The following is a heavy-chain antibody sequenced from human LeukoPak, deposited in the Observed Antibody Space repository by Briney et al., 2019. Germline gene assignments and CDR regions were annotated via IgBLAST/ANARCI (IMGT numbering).Heavy chain of an antibody. CDR2: IGVYNGNT. Sequence: ASVKVSCKASGYTFTSYGISWVRQAPGQGLEWMGWIGVYNGNTNYAQKLQGRVTMTTDTSTSTAYMDLRSLGSDDTAVYYCARLEFAGTHYFDYWGRGTLVTVSS. CDR3: ARLEFAGTHYFDY. CDR1: GYTFTSYG. V-gene: IGHV1-18*01. D-gene: IGHD1-1*01. J-gene: IGHJ4*02.